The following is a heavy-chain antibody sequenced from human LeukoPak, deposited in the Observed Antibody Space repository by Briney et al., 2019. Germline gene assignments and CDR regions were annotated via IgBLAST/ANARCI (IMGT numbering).Heavy chain of an antibody. CDR1: GGTFSSYA. Sequence: VASVKVSCKASGGTFSSYAISWVRQAPGQGLEWMGGIIPIFGTANYAQKFQGRVTITADESTSTAYMELSSLRSEDTAVYYCARGGFTVTNYHRFDYWGQGTLVTVSS. J-gene: IGHJ4*02. V-gene: IGHV1-69*13. CDR2: IIPIFGTA. D-gene: IGHD4-17*01. CDR3: ARGGFTVTNYHRFDY.